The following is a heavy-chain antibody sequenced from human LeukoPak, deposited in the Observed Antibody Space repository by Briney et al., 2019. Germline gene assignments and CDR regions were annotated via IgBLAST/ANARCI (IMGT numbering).Heavy chain of an antibody. Sequence: PSETLSLTCAVYGGSFSGYYWSWIRQTPGKGLEWIGEIDDRGRTNSNPSLLSRLTISIDTSRSQFSLRLRSVTAADTAVYFCARKSVVSSGRNPYDYWDQGTLVTVSS. J-gene: IGHJ4*02. V-gene: IGHV4-34*01. CDR2: IDDRGRT. CDR3: ARKSVVSSGRNPYDY. D-gene: IGHD2-15*01. CDR1: GGSFSGYY.